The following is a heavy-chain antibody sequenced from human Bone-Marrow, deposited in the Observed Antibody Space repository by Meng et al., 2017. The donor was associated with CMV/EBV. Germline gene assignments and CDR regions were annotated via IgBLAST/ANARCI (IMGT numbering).Heavy chain of an antibody. CDR1: GFTFSSYS. CDR3: ARGGSGKGYYFDY. V-gene: IGHV3-21*01. CDR2: ISRSGSI. D-gene: IGHD2-15*01. J-gene: IGHJ4*02. Sequence: GESLKISCAASGFTFSSYSMNWVRQAPGKGLEWVASISRSGSIYYADSVKGRFTISRDNAKSSLYLQMNSLRAEDTAVYYCARGGSGKGYYFDYWGQGTLVTVSS.